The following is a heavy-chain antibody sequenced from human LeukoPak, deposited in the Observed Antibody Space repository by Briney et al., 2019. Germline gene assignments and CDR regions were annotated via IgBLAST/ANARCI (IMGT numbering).Heavy chain of an antibody. D-gene: IGHD3-16*01. J-gene: IGHJ4*02. V-gene: IGHV4-34*01. Sequence: PSETLSLACAVYGGSFGGYYWSWIRQPPGKGMEWIGEINNSGSTNYTPSLKSRVTISVDTSKNQFSLNLNSVTAADTAVYYCARTDDYVWGSFRPSATHFDDWGQGTLVTVSS. CDR1: GGSFGGYY. CDR3: ARTDDYVWGSFRPSATHFDD. CDR2: INNSGST.